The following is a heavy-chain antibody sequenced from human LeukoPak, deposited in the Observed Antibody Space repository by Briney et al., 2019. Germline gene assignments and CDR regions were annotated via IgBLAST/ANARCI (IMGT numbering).Heavy chain of an antibody. V-gene: IGHV1-2*02. CDR3: ARGGYYDSSGYYYGRAFDI. D-gene: IGHD3-22*01. CDR1: GYTFTGYY. CDR2: IKSNSGDT. J-gene: IGHJ3*02. Sequence: ASVKVSCKTSGYTFTGYYIHWVRQAPGQGLEWMGWIKSNSGDTNYAQKFQGRITMTRDTSINTAYMELSSLTSDDTAVYYCARGGYYDSSGYYYGRAFDIWGQGTMVTVSS.